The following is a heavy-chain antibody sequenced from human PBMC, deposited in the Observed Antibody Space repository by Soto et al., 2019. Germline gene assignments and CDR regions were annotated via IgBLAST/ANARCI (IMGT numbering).Heavy chain of an antibody. Sequence: PSETLSLTCTVSGGSISSSSYYWGWIRQPPGKGLEWIGSIYYSGSTYYNPSLKSRVTISVDTSKNQFSLKLSSVTAADTAVYYCARRANYYDSSGYYSHFDYWAREPWSPSPQ. D-gene: IGHD3-22*01. CDR1: GGSISSSSYY. CDR2: IYYSGST. CDR3: ARRANYYDSSGYYSHFDY. J-gene: IGHJ4*02. V-gene: IGHV4-39*01.